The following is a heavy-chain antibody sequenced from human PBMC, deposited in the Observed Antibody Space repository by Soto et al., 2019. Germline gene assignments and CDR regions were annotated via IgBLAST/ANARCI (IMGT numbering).Heavy chain of an antibody. V-gene: IGHV4-39*01. J-gene: IGHJ4*02. CDR1: GDSITASYSN. CDR2: FYYSGTT. CDR3: AKLVRDDVRRSDLDH. Sequence: PSAPLSLTFTFSGDSITASYSNWAWILQPPGKGLEWIGTFYYSGTTSQNPPLRSRINISGDTSRNQFSLNLRSVTAADSGVYYCAKLVRDDVRRSDLDHWGQGTLVTVSS. D-gene: IGHD3-10*02.